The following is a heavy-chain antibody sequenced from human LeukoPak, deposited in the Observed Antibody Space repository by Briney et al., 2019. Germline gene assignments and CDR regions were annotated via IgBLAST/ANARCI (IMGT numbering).Heavy chain of an antibody. CDR3: ARSAGDPQPYYYYYYGMDV. V-gene: IGHV1-46*01. CDR2: INPSGGST. J-gene: IGHJ6*02. D-gene: IGHD2-21*02. Sequence: ASVKVSCKASGYTFTSYYMHWVRQAPGQGLEWMGIINPSGGSTSYAQKFQGRVTMTRDTSTSTVYMELSSLRSEDTAVYYCARSAGDPQPYYYYYYGMDVWGQGTTVTVSS. CDR1: GYTFTSYY.